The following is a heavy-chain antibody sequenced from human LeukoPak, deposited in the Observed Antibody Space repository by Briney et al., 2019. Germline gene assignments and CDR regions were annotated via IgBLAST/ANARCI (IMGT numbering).Heavy chain of an antibody. J-gene: IGHJ3*02. CDR1: GASISSYY. V-gene: IGHV4-59*08. CDR3: AWTIAVAGYDAFDI. CDR2: IYYSGRT. D-gene: IGHD6-19*01. Sequence: PSETLSLTCTVSGASISSYYWSWIRQPPGKGLEWIGYIYYSGRTNYNPSLKSRVTISLDTSENQFSLKLSSVTAADTAVYYCAWTIAVAGYDAFDIWGQGTMVTVSS.